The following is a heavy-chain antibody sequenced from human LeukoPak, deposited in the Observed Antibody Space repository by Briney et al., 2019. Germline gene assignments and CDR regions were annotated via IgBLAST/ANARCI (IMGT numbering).Heavy chain of an antibody. J-gene: IGHJ5*02. D-gene: IGHD3-10*01. V-gene: IGHV1-24*01. Sequence: ASVKVSCKVSGYTLTELSMHWVRQAPGKGLEGVGGFDPEDGETIYAQKFQGRVTMTEDTSTDTAYMELSSLRSEDTAVYYCATNLIRGVILNWFDPWGQGTLVTVSS. CDR2: FDPEDGET. CDR3: ATNLIRGVILNWFDP. CDR1: GYTLTELS.